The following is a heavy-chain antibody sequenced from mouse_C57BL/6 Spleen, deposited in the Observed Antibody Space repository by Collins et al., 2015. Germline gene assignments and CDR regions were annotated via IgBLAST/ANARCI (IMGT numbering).Heavy chain of an antibody. V-gene: IGHV9-3-1*01. J-gene: IGHJ4*01. CDR2: INTYTGEP. CDR3: AREGGEDYAMDY. CDR1: GYTFTNYG. Sequence: QIQLVQSGPELKKPGETVKISCKASGYTFTNYGMNWVKQAPGKGLKWMGWINTYTGEPTYADDFKGRFAFSLETSASTAYLQINNLKNEDTATYFCAREGGEDYAMDYWGQGTSVTVSS.